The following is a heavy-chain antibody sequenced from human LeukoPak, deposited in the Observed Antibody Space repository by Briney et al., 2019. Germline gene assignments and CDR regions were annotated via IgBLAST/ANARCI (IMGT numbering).Heavy chain of an antibody. J-gene: IGHJ4*02. Sequence: GESLKLSCKGSGYSFTSYWIGWVRQTPGKGLEWMGIIYPGDSDTRYSPSSQGQVTISADKSISTAYLQWSSLKASDTAMYYCARQRGASFFTDYYYDSSGYYLDWGQGTLVTVSS. CDR1: GYSFTSYW. V-gene: IGHV5-51*01. D-gene: IGHD3-22*01. CDR2: IYPGDSDT. CDR3: ARQRGASFFTDYYYDSSGYYLD.